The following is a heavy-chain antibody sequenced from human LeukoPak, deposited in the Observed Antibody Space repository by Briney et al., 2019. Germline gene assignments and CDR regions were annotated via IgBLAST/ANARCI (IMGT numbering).Heavy chain of an antibody. CDR3: GRDRGDHYYYYYMDV. D-gene: IGHD3-10*01. CDR2: IYHSGST. Sequence: SETLSLTCTVSGGSISSYYWSWIRQPPGKGLEWIGTIYHSGSTYYNPSLKSRVTISVDTSKNQFSLKLSSVPAAGTAVYYCGRDRGDHYYYYYMDVCGKGTTVTVSS. CDR1: GGSISSYY. J-gene: IGHJ6*03. V-gene: IGHV4-59*12.